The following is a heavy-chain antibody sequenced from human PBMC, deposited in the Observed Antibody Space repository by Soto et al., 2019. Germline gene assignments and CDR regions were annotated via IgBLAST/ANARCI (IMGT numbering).Heavy chain of an antibody. J-gene: IGHJ4*02. CDR3: ARIISYGQPDY. Sequence: PGGSLRLSCAASGFTFSDYGMHWVRQAPGKGLEWVAVIWYDGSNEYYADSVKGRFSISRDNSKNTLYLQMNSLRGDDTAVYYCARIISYGQPDYWGQGTLVTVSS. CDR1: GFTFSDYG. CDR2: IWYDGSNE. V-gene: IGHV3-33*01. D-gene: IGHD4-17*01.